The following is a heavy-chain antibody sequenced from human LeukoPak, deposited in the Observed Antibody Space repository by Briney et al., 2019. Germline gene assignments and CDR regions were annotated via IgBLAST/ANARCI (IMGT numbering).Heavy chain of an antibody. CDR3: ARFPGYGDYDWFDP. D-gene: IGHD4-17*01. CDR2: IIPIFGIA. Sequence: SVKVSCKASVGTFSIYAISWVRQSPGQGLEWMGRIIPIFGIANYAQKFQGRVTITADKSPSTAYMALSSLRSEDTAVYYCARFPGYGDYDWFDPWGQGTLVPVSS. CDR1: VGTFSIYA. J-gene: IGHJ5*02. V-gene: IGHV1-69*04.